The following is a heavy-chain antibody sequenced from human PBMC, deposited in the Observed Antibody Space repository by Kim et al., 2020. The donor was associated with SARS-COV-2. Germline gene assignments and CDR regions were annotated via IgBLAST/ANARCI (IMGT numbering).Heavy chain of an antibody. J-gene: IGHJ2*01. V-gene: IGHV4-59*01. CDR1: GGSISSYY. D-gene: IGHD3-10*01. Sequence: SETLSLTCTVSGGSISSYYWSWIRQPPGKGLEWIGYIYYSGSTNYNPSLKSRVTISVDTSKNQFSLKLSSVTAADTAVYYCARDTVGVGFMVRGDAHPYWYFDLWGRGTLVTVSS. CDR2: IYYSGST. CDR3: ARDTVGVGFMVRGDAHPYWYFDL.